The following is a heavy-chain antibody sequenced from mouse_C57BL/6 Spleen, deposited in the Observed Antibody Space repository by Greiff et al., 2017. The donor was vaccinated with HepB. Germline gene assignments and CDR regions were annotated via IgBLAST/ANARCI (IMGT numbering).Heavy chain of an antibody. CDR2: INSDGGST. J-gene: IGHJ1*03. CDR3: ARRGGGSSHWYFDV. Sequence: DVMLVESGGGLVQPGESLKLSCESNEYEFPSHDMSWVRKTPEKRLELVAAINSDGGSTYYPDTMERRFIISRDNTKKTLYLQMSSLRSEDTALYYCARRGGGSSHWYFDVWGTGTTVTVSS. D-gene: IGHD1-1*01. V-gene: IGHV5-2*03. CDR1: EYEFPSHD.